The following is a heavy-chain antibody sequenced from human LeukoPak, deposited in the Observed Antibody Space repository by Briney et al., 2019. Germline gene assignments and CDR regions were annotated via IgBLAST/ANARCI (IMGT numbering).Heavy chain of an antibody. Sequence: SETLSLTCTVSGGSISSYYWSWIRQPPGKGLEWIGYIYYSGSTNYNPSLKSRVTISVDTSKNQFSLKLSSVTAADPAVYYCARSRPSSGNAFDIWGQGTMVTVSS. CDR3: ARSRPSSGNAFDI. V-gene: IGHV4-59*08. CDR1: GGSISSYY. D-gene: IGHD6-19*01. J-gene: IGHJ3*02. CDR2: IYYSGST.